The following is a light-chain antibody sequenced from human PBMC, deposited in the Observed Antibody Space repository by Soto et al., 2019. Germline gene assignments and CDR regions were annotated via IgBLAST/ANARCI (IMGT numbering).Light chain of an antibody. Sequence: EIVLTQSPGTLSLSLGERATLSCRASQSVSTKHVAWYQQKPGQAPGLLIYGTSNRAADVPDRFTGTGSGTDFSLTISRLEPEDFAVYYCQHYGSSPPDTFGQGPKLEI. CDR1: QSVSTKH. CDR3: QHYGSSPPDT. V-gene: IGKV3-20*01. CDR2: GTS. J-gene: IGKJ2*01.